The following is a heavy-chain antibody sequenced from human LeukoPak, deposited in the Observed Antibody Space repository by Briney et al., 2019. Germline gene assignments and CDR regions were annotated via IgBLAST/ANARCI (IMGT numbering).Heavy chain of an antibody. D-gene: IGHD5-12*01. Sequence: ASVKVSCKASGYTFTSYDINWVRQATGQGLEWMGWTNPNSGNTGYAQKFQGRVTMTRSTSISTAYMELSSLRSEDTAVYYCARGEYSGYDIPIDYWGQGTLVTVSA. CDR2: TNPNSGNT. V-gene: IGHV1-8*01. CDR3: ARGEYSGYDIPIDY. J-gene: IGHJ4*02. CDR1: GYTFTSYD.